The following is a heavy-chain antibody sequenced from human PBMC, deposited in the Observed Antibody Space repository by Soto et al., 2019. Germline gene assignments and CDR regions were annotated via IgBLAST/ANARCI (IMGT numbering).Heavy chain of an antibody. D-gene: IGHD1-1*01. J-gene: IGHJ5*02. CDR1: GASISGFY. CDR3: VRDGTKTLRDWFDP. Sequence: SETLSLTCTVSGASISGFYWSWIRKSAGKGLEWIGRIYATETTDYNPSLKSRVMMSVDTSKKQFSLKLRSVTAADTAVYYCVRDGTKTLRDWFDPWGQGISVTVSS. CDR2: IYATETT. V-gene: IGHV4-4*07.